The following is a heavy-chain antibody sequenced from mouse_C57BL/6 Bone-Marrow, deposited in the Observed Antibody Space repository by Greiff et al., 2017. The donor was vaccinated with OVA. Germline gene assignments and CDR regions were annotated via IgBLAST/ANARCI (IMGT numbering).Heavy chain of an antibody. CDR1: GYTFTNYW. Sequence: QVQLQQSGAELVRPGTSVKMSCKASGYTFTNYWIGWAKQRPGHGLEWIGDIYPGGGYTNYNEKFKGKATLTADKSSSTAYMQFSSLTSEDSAIYYCARSRIYYGNVDYWGQGTTLTVSS. CDR3: ARSRIYYGNVDY. D-gene: IGHD2-1*01. J-gene: IGHJ2*01. V-gene: IGHV1-63*01. CDR2: IYPGGGYT.